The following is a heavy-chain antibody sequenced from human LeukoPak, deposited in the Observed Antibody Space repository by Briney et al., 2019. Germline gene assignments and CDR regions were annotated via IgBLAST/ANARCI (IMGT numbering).Heavy chain of an antibody. J-gene: IGHJ4*02. D-gene: IGHD3-22*01. CDR2: IIPIFGTA. V-gene: IGHV1-69*13. Sequence: GASVKVSCKASGGTFSGYAISWVRQAPGQGLEWMGGIIPIFGTANYAQKFQGRVTITADESTSTAHMELSSLRSEDTAVYYCARAHDSSGYYSFYFDYWGQGTLVTVSS. CDR3: ARAHDSSGYYSFYFDY. CDR1: GGTFSGYA.